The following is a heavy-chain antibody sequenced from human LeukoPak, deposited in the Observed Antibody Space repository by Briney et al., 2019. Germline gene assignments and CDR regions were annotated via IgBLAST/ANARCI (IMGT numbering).Heavy chain of an antibody. CDR3: ARPSYGGDFDY. J-gene: IGHJ4*02. CDR1: GGSISSSSYY. V-gene: IGHV4-39*01. D-gene: IGHD4-23*01. Sequence: PSETLSLTCTVSGGSISSSSYYWGWIRQPPGKGLEWIGSIYYSGSTYYNPSLKSRVTISVDTSKNQFSLKLSSVTAADTAVYYCARPSYGGDFDYWGQGNVVTVSS. CDR2: IYYSGST.